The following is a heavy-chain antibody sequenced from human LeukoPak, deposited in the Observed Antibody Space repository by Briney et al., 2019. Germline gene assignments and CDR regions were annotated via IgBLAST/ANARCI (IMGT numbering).Heavy chain of an antibody. Sequence: ASVKVSCKASGYTFTDNYIHWVRQAPGQGLEWMGRVNPDSGGINYAQKFQGRVSMTRDTSINTAFVELRRLRSDDTATYYCARAQNYHDRSGYSDDTFDVWGHGTMITVSS. CDR2: VNPDSGGI. V-gene: IGHV1-2*06. CDR3: ARAQNYHDRSGYSDDTFDV. J-gene: IGHJ3*01. D-gene: IGHD3-22*01. CDR1: GYTFTDNY.